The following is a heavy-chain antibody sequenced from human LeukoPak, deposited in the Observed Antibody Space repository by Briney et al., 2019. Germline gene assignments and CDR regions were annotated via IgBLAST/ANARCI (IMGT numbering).Heavy chain of an antibody. CDR3: ARVSGYWAFDI. V-gene: IGHV3-53*01. Sequence: PGGSLRLSCAASGFTVSSNYMSWVRQAPGKGLEWVSVIYSGGSTYYADSVKGRFTISRDNSKNTLYLQMNSLRAEDTAVYYCARVSGYWAFDIWGQGIMVTVSS. D-gene: IGHD5-12*01. J-gene: IGHJ3*02. CDR1: GFTVSSNY. CDR2: IYSGGST.